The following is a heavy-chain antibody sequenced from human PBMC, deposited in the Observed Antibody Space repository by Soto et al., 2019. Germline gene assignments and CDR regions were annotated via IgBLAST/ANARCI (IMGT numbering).Heavy chain of an antibody. CDR2: INHSGST. V-gene: IGHV4-34*01. J-gene: IGHJ4*02. D-gene: IGHD3-10*01. CDR1: GGSFSGYY. CDR3: ARGLRDYYGSGSYYTRPPSPSFDY. Sequence: SETLSLTCAVYGGSFSGYYWSWIRQPPGKGLEWIGEINHSGSTNYNPSLKSRVTISVDTSKNQFSLKLSSVTAADTAVYYCARGLRDYYGSGSYYTRPPSPSFDYWGQGTLVTVSS.